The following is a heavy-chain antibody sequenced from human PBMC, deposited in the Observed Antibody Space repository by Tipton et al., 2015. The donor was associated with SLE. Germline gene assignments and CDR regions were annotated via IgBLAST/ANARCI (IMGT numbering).Heavy chain of an antibody. CDR3: ARAGSWSVDY. CDR2: INHSGST. V-gene: IGHV4-38-2*01. Sequence: TLSLTCAVSGYSISSGYYWGWIRQPPGKGLEWIGEINHSGSTNYNPSLKSRVTLSLDTSKNQFSLKLSSVTAADTAVYYCARAGSWSVDYWGQGTLVTVSS. D-gene: IGHD6-13*01. CDR1: GYSISSGYY. J-gene: IGHJ4*02.